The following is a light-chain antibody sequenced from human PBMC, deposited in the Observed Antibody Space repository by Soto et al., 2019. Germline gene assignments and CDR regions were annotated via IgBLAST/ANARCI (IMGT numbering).Light chain of an antibody. CDR2: GTS. CDR1: QRVSSN. V-gene: IGKV3-15*01. Sequence: EIIMTQSPATLAVSPGGRATLSCSASQRVSSNLAWYQQKPGQAPRLLIYGTSTRATGIPPRLSGSGSGTEFTLTSRSLQSEDFAVYFCQQYNNWPLTFGGGTKVEIK. J-gene: IGKJ4*01. CDR3: QQYNNWPLT.